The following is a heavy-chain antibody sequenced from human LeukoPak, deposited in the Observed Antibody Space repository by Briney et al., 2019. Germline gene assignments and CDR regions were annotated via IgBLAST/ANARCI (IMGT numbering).Heavy chain of an antibody. V-gene: IGHV3-30*02. CDR1: GFTFSSYG. J-gene: IGHJ4*02. CDR2: IRYDGSNK. CDR3: AKDRITMIVVAGGPDY. D-gene: IGHD3-22*01. Sequence: PGGSLRLSCAASGFTFSSYGMHWVRQAPGKGLEWVAFIRYDGSNKYYADSVKGRFTISRDNSKNTLYLQMNSLRAEDTAVYYCAKDRITMIVVAGGPDYWGQGTLVTVSS.